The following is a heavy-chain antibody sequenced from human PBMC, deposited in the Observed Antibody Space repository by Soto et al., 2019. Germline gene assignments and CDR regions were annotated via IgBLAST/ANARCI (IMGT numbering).Heavy chain of an antibody. J-gene: IGHJ3*02. CDR2: IIPIFGTA. D-gene: IGHD1-26*01. V-gene: IGHV1-69*13. CDR1: AGTFSSYA. Sequence: GASGKVSCKASAGTFSSYAISWVRQAPGQGLEWMGGIIPIFGTANYAQKFQGRVTITANESTSTAYMELSSLRSEDTAVYYCARSNRIVGATRDAFDIWGQGTMVTVSS. CDR3: ARSNRIVGATRDAFDI.